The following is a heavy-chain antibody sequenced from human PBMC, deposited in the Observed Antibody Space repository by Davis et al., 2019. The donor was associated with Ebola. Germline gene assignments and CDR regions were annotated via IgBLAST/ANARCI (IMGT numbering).Heavy chain of an antibody. V-gene: IGHV4-59*08. Sequence: MPSETLSLTCTVAGGSITKSFWNWVRQSPGEGLEWIGYIYYRASPSYNPSFESRVAISIDTSKKQLSLTLRSVTAADTAVYYCARRGRFGGYYFDYWGQGTLVTVSS. CDR2: IYYRASP. CDR1: GGSITKSF. D-gene: IGHD3-10*01. J-gene: IGHJ4*02. CDR3: ARRGRFGGYYFDY.